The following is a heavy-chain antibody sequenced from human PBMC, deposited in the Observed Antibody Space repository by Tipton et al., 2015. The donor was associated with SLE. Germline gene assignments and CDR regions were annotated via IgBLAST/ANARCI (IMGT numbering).Heavy chain of an antibody. CDR1: GFTFSSYS. J-gene: IGHJ3*02. CDR2: ISSSSSYI. Sequence: SLRLSCAASGFTFSSYSMNWIRQAPGKGLEWVSSISSSSSYIYYADSVKGRFTISRDNSKNTLYLQMNSLRAEDTAVYYCARGYYYDSSGALDIWGQGTMVTVSS. CDR3: ARGYYYDSSGALDI. D-gene: IGHD3-22*01. V-gene: IGHV3-21*01.